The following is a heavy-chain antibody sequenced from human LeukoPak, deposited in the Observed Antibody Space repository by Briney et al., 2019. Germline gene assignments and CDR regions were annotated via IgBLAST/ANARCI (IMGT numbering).Heavy chain of an antibody. V-gene: IGHV4-39*07. CDR3: ARDCSSTCSDAFDI. Sequence: SETLSLTSTVSGGSISSSSYYWGWIRQPPGKGLEWIGSIYYSGSTYYNPSLKSRVTISVDTSKNQFSLKLSSVTAADTAVYYCARDCSSTCSDAFDIWGQGTMVTVSS. D-gene: IGHD2-2*01. CDR2: IYYSGST. J-gene: IGHJ3*02. CDR1: GGSISSSSYY.